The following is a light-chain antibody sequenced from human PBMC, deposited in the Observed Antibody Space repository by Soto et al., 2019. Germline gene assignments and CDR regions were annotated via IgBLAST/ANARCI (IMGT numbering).Light chain of an antibody. CDR3: ATWDDSLNVVV. V-gene: IGLV1-44*01. CDR2: SYN. CDR1: SSNIGRNT. Sequence: VLTPPPSASGTPGQRVTISCSGSSSNIGRNTVNWYRHLPGTAPKLLIFSYNQRPSGVPDRVSGSKSGSSASLAISGLQSEDEADYYCATWDDSLNVVVFGGGTKLTVL. J-gene: IGLJ2*01.